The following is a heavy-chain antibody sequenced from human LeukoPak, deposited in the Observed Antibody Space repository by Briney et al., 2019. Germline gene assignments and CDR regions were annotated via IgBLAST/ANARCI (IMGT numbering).Heavy chain of an antibody. J-gene: IGHJ4*02. Sequence: GGSLRLSCAASGFTFSNAWMSWVRQAPGKGLEWVSVIYSGGSTYYAGSVKGRFTISRDNSKNTLYLQMNSLRAEDTAVYYCARVTYYYDSSWGYYFDYWGQGTLVTVSS. CDR3: ARVTYYYDSSWGYYFDY. D-gene: IGHD3-22*01. CDR2: IYSGGST. V-gene: IGHV3-53*01. CDR1: GFTFSNAW.